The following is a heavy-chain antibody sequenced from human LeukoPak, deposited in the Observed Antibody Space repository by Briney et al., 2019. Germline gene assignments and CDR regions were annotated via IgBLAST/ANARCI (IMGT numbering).Heavy chain of an antibody. Sequence: GGSLRLSCAASGFTFSSYTMHWVRQAPGKGLEWVAVISYDGSNKYYADSVKGRFTISRDNSKNTLYLQMNTLRPEDTAVYYCAREFVVVVAATIYWGQGTLVTVSS. CDR3: AREFVVVVAATIY. J-gene: IGHJ4*02. CDR2: ISYDGSNK. D-gene: IGHD2-15*01. CDR1: GFTFSSYT. V-gene: IGHV3-30-3*01.